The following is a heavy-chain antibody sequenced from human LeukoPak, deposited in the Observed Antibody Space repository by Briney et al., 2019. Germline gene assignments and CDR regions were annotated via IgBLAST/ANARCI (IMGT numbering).Heavy chain of an antibody. J-gene: IGHJ4*02. CDR1: GFTFSSYA. CDR2: ISGSGGST. V-gene: IGHV3-23*01. Sequence: PGGSLRLSCAASGFTFSSYAMSWVRQAPGKGLEWVSAISGSGGSTYYADSVKGRFTISRDNSKNTLYLQMNSLRAEDTAVYYCAKDRWMDFWSGEAYIDYWGQGTLVTVSS. D-gene: IGHD3-3*01. CDR3: AKDRWMDFWSGEAYIDY.